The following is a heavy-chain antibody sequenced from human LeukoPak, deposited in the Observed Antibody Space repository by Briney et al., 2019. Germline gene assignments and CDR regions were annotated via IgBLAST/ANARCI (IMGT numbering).Heavy chain of an antibody. CDR3: ASQLGEATLHFDY. CDR1: GYTFTSYY. CDR2: IDPSGGST. J-gene: IGHJ4*02. Sequence: GASVKVSCKASGYTFTSYYMHWVRQAPGQGLEWMGIIDPSGGSTSYAQKFQGRVTMTRDTSTSTVYMELSSLRSEDTAVYYCASQLGEATLHFDYWGQGTLVTVSS. D-gene: IGHD1-26*01. V-gene: IGHV1-46*01.